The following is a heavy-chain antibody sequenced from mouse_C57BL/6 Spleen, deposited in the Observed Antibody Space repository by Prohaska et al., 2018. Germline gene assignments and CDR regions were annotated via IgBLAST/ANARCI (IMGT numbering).Heavy chain of an antibody. D-gene: IGHD1-1*01. CDR2: IDPEDGET. CDR1: GFNIKDYY. Sequence: AELVKPGASVKLSCTASGFNIKDYYMHWVKQRTEQGLEWIGRIDPEDGETKYAPEFQGKATITADTSSNTAYLQLSSLTSEDTAVYYCARNYGSSSFDYWGQGTTLTVSS. J-gene: IGHJ2*01. V-gene: IGHV14-2*01. CDR3: ARNYGSSSFDY.